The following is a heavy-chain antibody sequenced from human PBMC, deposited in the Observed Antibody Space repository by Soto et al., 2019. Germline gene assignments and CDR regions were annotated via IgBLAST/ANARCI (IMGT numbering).Heavy chain of an antibody. Sequence: RASVKVSCKASGGTFSSYAITWVRQAPGQGLEWMGGIIPIFGTANNAQKFQGRVTITADKSTTTAYMELSSLRSEDTAVYYCAREYYDSSGYSPTYYYYGMDVWGQGTTVTVSS. CDR1: GGTFSSYA. J-gene: IGHJ6*02. CDR2: IIPIFGTA. V-gene: IGHV1-69*06. CDR3: AREYYDSSGYSPTYYYYGMDV. D-gene: IGHD3-22*01.